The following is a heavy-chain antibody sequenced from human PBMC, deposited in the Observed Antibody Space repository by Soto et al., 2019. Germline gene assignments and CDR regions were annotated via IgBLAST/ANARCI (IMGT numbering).Heavy chain of an antibody. CDR1: CYSISSGYY. CDR3: ARMSYYDYVWGSYRYTTFDY. CDR2: IYHSGST. Sequence: SETLSLTCAGSCYSISSGYYWGWIRQPPGKGLEWIGSIYHSGSTYYNPSLKSRVTISVDTSKNQFSLKLSSVTAADTAVYYCARMSYYDYVWGSYRYTTFDYWGQGTLVTVSS. V-gene: IGHV4-38-2*01. J-gene: IGHJ4*02. D-gene: IGHD3-16*02.